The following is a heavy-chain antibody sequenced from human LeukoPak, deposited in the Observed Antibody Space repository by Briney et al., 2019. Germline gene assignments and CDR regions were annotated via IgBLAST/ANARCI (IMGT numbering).Heavy chain of an antibody. J-gene: IGHJ3*02. Sequence: ASVKVSCKASGYTFTSYAMHWVRQAPGQRLEWMGWINAGNGNTKYSQKFQGRVTITRDTSASTAYMELSSLRSEDTAVYYCASLPLTMIVVVGLGAFDIWGQGTKVTVSS. CDR2: INAGNGNT. CDR3: ASLPLTMIVVVGLGAFDI. CDR1: GYTFTSYA. D-gene: IGHD3-22*01. V-gene: IGHV1-3*01.